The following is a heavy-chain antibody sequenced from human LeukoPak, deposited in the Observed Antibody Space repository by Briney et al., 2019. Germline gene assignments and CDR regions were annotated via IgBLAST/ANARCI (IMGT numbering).Heavy chain of an antibody. CDR2: IYTSGST. J-gene: IGHJ4*02. V-gene: IGHV4-4*07. Sequence: SETLSLTCAVSGASINNYFWSWIRQPAGKGLEWIGRIYTSGSTNYNPSLKSRVTMSVDTSKNQFSLKLSSVTAADTAVYYCASSGSYGDYWGQGTLVTVSS. D-gene: IGHD3-10*01. CDR1: GASINNYF. CDR3: ASSGSYGDY.